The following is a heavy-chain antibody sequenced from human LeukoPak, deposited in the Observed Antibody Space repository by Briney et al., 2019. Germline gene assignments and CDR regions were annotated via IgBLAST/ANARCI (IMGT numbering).Heavy chain of an antibody. J-gene: IGHJ4*02. CDR1: GFSFTSYN. V-gene: IGHV3-48*04. CDR3: ARDPGVGSGWYYFDQ. Sequence: PGGSLRLSCAASGFSFTSYNMAWVRRAPGKGPEWVSYITSSGSNIYYADSVKGRFTISRDNAKSSLYLQMNSLRAEDTAVYYCARDPGVGSGWYYFDQWGQGTLVTVSS. CDR2: ITSSGSNI. D-gene: IGHD6-19*01.